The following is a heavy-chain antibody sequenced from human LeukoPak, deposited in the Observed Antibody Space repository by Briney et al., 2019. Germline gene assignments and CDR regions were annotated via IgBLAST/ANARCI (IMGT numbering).Heavy chain of an antibody. CDR3: ARDPRYYDILTGYPT. J-gene: IGHJ4*02. V-gene: IGHV3-48*04. D-gene: IGHD3-9*01. Sequence: GGSLRLSCAASGFTFSSYSMNWVRQAPGKGLEWVSYISSSSSTIYYADSVKGRFTISRDNAKNSLYLQMNSLRAEDTAVYYCARDPRYYDILTGYPTWGQGTLVTVSS. CDR1: GFTFSSYS. CDR2: ISSSSSTI.